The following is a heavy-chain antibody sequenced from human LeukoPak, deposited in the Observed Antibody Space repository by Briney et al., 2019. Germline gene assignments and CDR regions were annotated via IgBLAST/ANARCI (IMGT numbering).Heavy chain of an antibody. CDR3: ASTYYYDSSGYTERYSLRYYFDY. V-gene: IGHV1-18*01. Sequence: GASVKVSCKASGYTFTSYGISWVRQAPGQGLEWMGWISAYNGNTNYAQKLQGRVTMTTDTSTSTAYMELRSLRSDDTAVYYCASTYYYDSSGYTERYSLRYYFDYWGQGTLVTVSS. D-gene: IGHD3-22*01. CDR2: ISAYNGNT. CDR1: GYTFTSYG. J-gene: IGHJ4*02.